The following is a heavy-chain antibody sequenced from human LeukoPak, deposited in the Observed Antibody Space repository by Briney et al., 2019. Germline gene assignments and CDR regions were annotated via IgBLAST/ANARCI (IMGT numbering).Heavy chain of an antibody. Sequence: PGGSLRLSCAASGFTFSRFWMSWVRQAPGKGLEGVANIKQDGSEKYYVDSVKGRFTISRDNAKNSLYLQMNSLRAEDTAVYYCARTVVVAATLFDYWGQGTLVTVSS. CDR2: IKQDGSEK. D-gene: IGHD2-15*01. CDR3: ARTVVVAATLFDY. CDR1: GFTFSRFW. V-gene: IGHV3-7*01. J-gene: IGHJ4*02.